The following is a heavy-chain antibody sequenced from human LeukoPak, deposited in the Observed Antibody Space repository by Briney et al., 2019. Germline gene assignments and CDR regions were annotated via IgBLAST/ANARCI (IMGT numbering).Heavy chain of an antibody. Sequence: SQTLSLTCAISGDSIFTNSVAWNWIRQSPSRGLEWLGRTYNRSKWSFDYAVSVKSRITINADTSKNQFSLQLSSVTPEDTAVYYCARGKYTSFDNWGQGTLVTVSS. CDR1: GDSIFTNSVA. CDR2: TYNRSKWSF. V-gene: IGHV6-1*01. D-gene: IGHD6-6*01. J-gene: IGHJ4*02. CDR3: ARGKYTSFDN.